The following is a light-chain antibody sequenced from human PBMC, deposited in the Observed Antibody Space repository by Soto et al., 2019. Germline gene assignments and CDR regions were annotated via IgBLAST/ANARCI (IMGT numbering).Light chain of an antibody. Sequence: EIVLTPSPGTLSLSPGERATLFCRASQSFTTSQLAWYQQKHGQAPMVLIFAASSRATGIPDRFSGSGSGTDFTLTISRLEPEDSAVYYCQQYASSPRTFGQGPTVEIK. J-gene: IGKJ1*01. CDR1: QSFTTSQ. CDR3: QQYASSPRT. V-gene: IGKV3-20*01. CDR2: AAS.